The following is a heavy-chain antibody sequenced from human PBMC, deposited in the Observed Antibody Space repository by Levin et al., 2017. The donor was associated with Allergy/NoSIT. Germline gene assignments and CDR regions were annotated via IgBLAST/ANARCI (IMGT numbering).Heavy chain of an antibody. Sequence: SCAASGFTFSSYAMHWVRQAPGKGLEWVTVISYDGSNKYYADSVKGRFTISRDNSKNTLYLQMNSLRAEDTAVYYCARDGPYGSGSPRNYYYYYMDVWGKGTTVTVSS. CDR1: GFTFSSYA. CDR2: ISYDGSNK. V-gene: IGHV3-30-3*01. D-gene: IGHD3-10*01. J-gene: IGHJ6*03. CDR3: ARDGPYGSGSPRNYYYYYMDV.